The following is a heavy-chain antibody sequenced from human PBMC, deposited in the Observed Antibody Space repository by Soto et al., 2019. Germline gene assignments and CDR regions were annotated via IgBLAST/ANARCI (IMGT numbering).Heavy chain of an antibody. CDR2: IYYSGST. Sequence: SETLSLTGAGYGDTNSSSNGWGWMRQPRGTGLEWIGYIYYSGSTYYNPSLKSRVTMSVDTSKNQFSLKLSSVTAVDTAVYYCARTSYYYDSSGYYAPFDYWGQGTLVTVS. CDR3: ARTSYYYDSSGYYAPFDY. V-gene: IGHV4-28*01. CDR1: GDTNSSSNG. J-gene: IGHJ4*02. D-gene: IGHD3-22*01.